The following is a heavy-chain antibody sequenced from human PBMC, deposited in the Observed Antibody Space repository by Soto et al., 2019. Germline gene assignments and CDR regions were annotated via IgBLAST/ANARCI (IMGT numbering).Heavy chain of an antibody. CDR1: GFPFSTNA. V-gene: IGHV3-23*01. J-gene: IGHJ4*01. CDR3: AKVKSRSYYPQYFDY. D-gene: IGHD1-26*01. Sequence: GGSLRLSCAASGFPFSTNAMSLVRQSPGKGLEWVSVITYSGATTYYADSVKGRLTISRDNSKKTLYLQMNSLRAEDTAIYYCAKVKSRSYYPQYFDYWAHGCMVTVXT. CDR2: ITYSGATT.